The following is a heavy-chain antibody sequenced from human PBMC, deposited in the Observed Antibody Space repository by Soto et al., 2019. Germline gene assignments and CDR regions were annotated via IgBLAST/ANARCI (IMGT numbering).Heavy chain of an antibody. CDR3: GRVIAVATFGY. V-gene: IGHV3-21*01. D-gene: IGHD6-19*01. CDR1: GFTFSRYS. J-gene: IGHJ4*02. Sequence: GGSLRLSCAASGFTFSRYSMNWVRQAPGKGLEWVSSISSSSSYIYYADSVKGRFTISRDNAKNSLYLQMNSLRAEDTAVYYCGRVIAVATFGYWGQGTLVTVSS. CDR2: ISSSSSYI.